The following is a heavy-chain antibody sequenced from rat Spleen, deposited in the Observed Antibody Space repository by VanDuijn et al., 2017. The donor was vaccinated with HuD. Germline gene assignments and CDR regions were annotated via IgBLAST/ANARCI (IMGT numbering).Heavy chain of an antibody. CDR1: GFSLTSYH. Sequence: QVQLKESGPGLVKPSETLSLTCTVSGFSLTSYHVSWVRQPPGKGLEWMGVIWGDGSTAYNSALKSRLSISRDTSKSQVFLKMSSLQTEDTATYYCVRDPGYSSYEVWFTYWGQGVMVTVSS. CDR3: VRDPGYSSYEVWFTY. D-gene: IGHD1-2*01. V-gene: IGHV2-32*01. J-gene: IGHJ2*01. CDR2: IWGDGST.